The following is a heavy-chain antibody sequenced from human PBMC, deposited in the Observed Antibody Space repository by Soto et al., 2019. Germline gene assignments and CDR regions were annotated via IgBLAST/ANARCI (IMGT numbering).Heavy chain of an antibody. D-gene: IGHD6-13*01. CDR3: ARDKSSSWYGGYDY. V-gene: IGHV1-2*04. CDR1: GYTFTGYY. CDR2: INPNSGGT. J-gene: IGHJ4*02. Sequence: ASVKVSCKASGYTFTGYYMHWVRQAPGQGLEWMGWINPNSGGTNYAQKFQGWVTMTRDTSISTAYMELSRLRSDDTAVYYCARDKSSSWYGGYDYWGQGNLVTVSS.